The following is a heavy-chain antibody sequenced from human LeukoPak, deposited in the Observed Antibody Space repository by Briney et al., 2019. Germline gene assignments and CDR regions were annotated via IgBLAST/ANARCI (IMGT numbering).Heavy chain of an antibody. Sequence: GGSLRLSCAASGFTFSSYGMHWVRQAPGKGLEWVAVISYDGSNKYYADSVKGRFTISRDNSKNTLYLQMNSLRAEDTAVYYCAKDSVAYDSSGYYYFRGQGTLVTVSS. CDR3: AKDSVAYDSSGYYYF. D-gene: IGHD3-22*01. CDR2: ISYDGSNK. J-gene: IGHJ4*02. CDR1: GFTFSSYG. V-gene: IGHV3-30*18.